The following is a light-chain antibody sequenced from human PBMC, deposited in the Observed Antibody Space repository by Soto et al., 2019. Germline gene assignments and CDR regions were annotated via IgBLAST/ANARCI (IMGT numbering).Light chain of an antibody. J-gene: IGLJ1*01. CDR1: SSNIGSNT. CDR3: AAWDDSLNGRYV. V-gene: IGLV1-44*01. CDR2: SNT. Sequence: QSVLTQPPSASGTPGQRVTISCSGSSSNIGSNTVNWYQQLPGTAPKLLIYSNTQRPSGVPDRFSGSKSGTSASLAISGLQSEDEADYYCAAWDDSLNGRYVFGTGTKVT.